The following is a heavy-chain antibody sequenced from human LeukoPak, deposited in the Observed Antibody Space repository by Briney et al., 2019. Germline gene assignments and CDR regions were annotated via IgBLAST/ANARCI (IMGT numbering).Heavy chain of an antibody. D-gene: IGHD2-8*01. CDR2: INPNSGVT. V-gene: IGHV1-2*02. Sequence: GASVKVSCKASGYTFTGYYMHWVRQAPGQGLEWMGWINPNSGVTNYAQNFQGRVTMTRDTSISTAYMELSRLRSDDTAVYYCARDLSGYCTNGVCPPFDPWGQGTLVTVSS. CDR1: GYTFTGYY. CDR3: ARDLSGYCTNGVCPPFDP. J-gene: IGHJ5*02.